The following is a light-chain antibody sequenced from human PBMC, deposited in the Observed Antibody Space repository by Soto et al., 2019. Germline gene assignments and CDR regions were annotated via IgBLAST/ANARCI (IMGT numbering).Light chain of an antibody. J-gene: IGKJ4*01. V-gene: IGKV4-1*01. CDR1: QSVLYSSNNKDS. CDR3: QQYYDLLT. CDR2: WAS. Sequence: DIVMTQSPGSLAVSLGERATINCRSSQSVLYSSNNKDSIAWYQQKPGQPPRLLIYWASTRESGVPDRFSGSGSGTDFTLTISSLQAEDGAVYYGQQYYDLLTFGGGTKVEIK.